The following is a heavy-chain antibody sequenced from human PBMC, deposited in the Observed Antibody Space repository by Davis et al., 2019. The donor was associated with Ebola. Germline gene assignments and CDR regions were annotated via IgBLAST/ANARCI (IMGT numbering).Heavy chain of an antibody. CDR2: IYYSGTT. CDR1: GVSVSTWNSY. CDR3: ARGHCSTASCFTAFDI. D-gene: IGHD2-2*02. V-gene: IGHV4-39*01. Sequence: PSETLSLTCTVSGVSVSTWNSYWGWIYQPPGKGLEWIGSIYYSGTTYYNPSLKSRVTISVDASKNQFSLNLISLTAADTATYYCARGHCSTASCFTAFDIWGQGTMVTVSS. J-gene: IGHJ3*02.